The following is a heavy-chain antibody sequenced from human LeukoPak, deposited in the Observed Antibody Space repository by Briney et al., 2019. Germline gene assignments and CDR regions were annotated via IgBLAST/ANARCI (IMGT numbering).Heavy chain of an antibody. CDR3: ARDAGAAAGIIDY. Sequence: GGSLRLSCAASGFTVSSNYMSWVRQAPGKGLEWVAVVSYDGSNKYYADSVKGRFTISRDNSKNTLYLQMNSLRAEDTAVYYRARDAGAAAGIIDYWGQGTLVTVSS. CDR1: GFTVSSNY. CDR2: VSYDGSNK. V-gene: IGHV3-30*03. J-gene: IGHJ4*02. D-gene: IGHD6-13*01.